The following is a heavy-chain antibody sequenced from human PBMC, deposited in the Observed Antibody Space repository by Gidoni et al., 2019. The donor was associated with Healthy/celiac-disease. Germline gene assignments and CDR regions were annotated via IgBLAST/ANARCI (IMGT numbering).Heavy chain of an antibody. J-gene: IGHJ6*02. D-gene: IGHD6-19*01. V-gene: IGHV4-39*01. CDR1: GGSISSSSYY. Sequence: QLQLQESGPGLVKPSETLSLTCTVSGGSISSSSYYWGWIRQPPGKGLEWIGSIYYSGSTYYNPSLKSRVTISVDTSKNQFSLKLSSVTAADTAVYYCASTREGGYSSGWYGYYYYGMDVWGQGTTVTVSS. CDR3: ASTREGGYSSGWYGYYYYGMDV. CDR2: IYYSGST.